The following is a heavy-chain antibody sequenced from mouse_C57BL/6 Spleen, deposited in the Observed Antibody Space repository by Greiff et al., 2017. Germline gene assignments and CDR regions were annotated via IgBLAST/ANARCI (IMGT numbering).Heavy chain of an antibody. V-gene: IGHV1-80*01. CDR2: IYPGDGDT. CDR3: ARKGRYYHFDV. D-gene: IGHD1-1*01. CDR1: GYAFSSYW. Sequence: QVQLQQSGAELVKPGASVKISCKASGYAFSSYWMNWVKQRPGTGLEWIGQIYPGDGDTNYNGKFKGKATLTADKSSSTAYMQLSSLTSEDSAVYFCARKGRYYHFDVWGTGTTVTVSS. J-gene: IGHJ1*03.